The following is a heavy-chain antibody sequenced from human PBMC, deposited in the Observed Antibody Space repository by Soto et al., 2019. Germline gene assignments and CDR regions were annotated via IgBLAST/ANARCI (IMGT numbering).Heavy chain of an antibody. CDR3: ARGVTPIDY. V-gene: IGHV1-18*01. CDR1: GYTFTNFG. CDR2: ISAYNGNT. J-gene: IGHJ4*01. D-gene: IGHD2-21*02. Sequence: QVQLVQSGAEVKKPGASVKVSCKASGYTFTNFGISWVRQAPGQGLEGLGWISAYNGNTNYAQNFQGRVTMTTDTSTSTAAMELGILRSDDTAVYYCARGVTPIDYWGQGTRVTVSS.